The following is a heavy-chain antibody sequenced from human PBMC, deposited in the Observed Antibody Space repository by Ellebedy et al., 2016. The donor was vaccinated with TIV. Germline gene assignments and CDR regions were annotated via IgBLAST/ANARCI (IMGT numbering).Heavy chain of an antibody. CDR2: IYSGGST. J-gene: IGHJ4*02. Sequence: GESLKISCAASGFTVSSNYMSWVRQAPGKGLEWVSVIYSGGSTYYADSVKGRFTISRDNSKNTLYLQMNSLRAEDTAVYYCARVADYYDSSGYYYFDYWGQGTLVTVSS. V-gene: IGHV3-66*01. CDR3: ARVADYYDSSGYYYFDY. CDR1: GFTVSSNY. D-gene: IGHD3-22*01.